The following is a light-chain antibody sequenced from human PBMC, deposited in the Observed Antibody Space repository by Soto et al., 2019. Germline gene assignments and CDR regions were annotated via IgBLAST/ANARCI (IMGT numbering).Light chain of an antibody. CDR1: SSDVGGYNY. Sequence: QSALTQPASVSGSPGQSITISCTGTSSDVGGYNYASWYQQHPGKAPKLMIYDVSNRPSGVSNRFSGSKSGNTASLTISGLQAEDEADYYCSSYTSSSTLGVFGGGTK. V-gene: IGLV2-14*01. CDR3: SSYTSSSTLGV. CDR2: DVS. J-gene: IGLJ2*01.